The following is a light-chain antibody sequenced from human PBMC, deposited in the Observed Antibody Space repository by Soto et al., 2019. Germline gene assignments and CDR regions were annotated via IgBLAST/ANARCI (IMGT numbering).Light chain of an antibody. Sequence: EIVMTQSPATLSLSPGERPTLSCRASQSVSSSYLAWYQQKPGXAPXXLIYDASNRATGIPARFSGSGSGTEFTLTISRLEPEDFAVDDCQQYGSSGTFGQGTKVDIK. CDR2: DAS. CDR3: QQYGSSGT. V-gene: IGKV3D-20*01. CDR1: QSVSSSY. J-gene: IGKJ1*01.